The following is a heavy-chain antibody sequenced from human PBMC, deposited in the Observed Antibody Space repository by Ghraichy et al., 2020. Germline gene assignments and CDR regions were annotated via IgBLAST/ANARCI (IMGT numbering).Heavy chain of an antibody. Sequence: GGSLRLSCAASGFTFSSFWMHWVRQAPGKGLVWVSRINRDGSMIDYADSVKGRFTISRDNAKNTLYLQMNSLRAEDTAVYYCARVESLRDGYNYYFDYWGQGTLVTVSS. CDR2: INRDGSMI. J-gene: IGHJ4*02. D-gene: IGHD5-24*01. V-gene: IGHV3-74*01. CDR1: GFTFSSFW. CDR3: ARVESLRDGYNYYFDY.